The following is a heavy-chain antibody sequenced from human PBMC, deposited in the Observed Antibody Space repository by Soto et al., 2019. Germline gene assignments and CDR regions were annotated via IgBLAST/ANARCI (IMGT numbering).Heavy chain of an antibody. V-gene: IGHV4-4*07. Sequence: SETLSLTCTVSNNSISNYYWSWIRQPAGKGLEWIGRIFTSGSTNYNPSLKSRVTMSVDTSKNQFSLKVSSVTAADTAVYFCARSSLRVGFDYWGQGTLVTVSS. CDR1: NNSISNYY. CDR2: IFTSGST. CDR3: ARSSLRVGFDY. J-gene: IGHJ4*02.